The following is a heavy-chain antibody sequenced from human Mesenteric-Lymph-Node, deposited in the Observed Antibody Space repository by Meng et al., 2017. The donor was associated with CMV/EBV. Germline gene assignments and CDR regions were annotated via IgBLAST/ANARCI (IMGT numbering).Heavy chain of an antibody. CDR2: INHSGST. CDR3: ARGSSYDILTGYFDY. CDR1: GWSFSGYY. Sequence: QVQLHQWGAGLFKPSETLSVTCAVYGWSFSGYYWNWIRQSPEKGLEWIGEINHSGSTTYNPSFTSRIIISVDTSTNQISLNMSSVTAADTAVYYCARGSSYDILTGYFDYWGQGALVTVSS. J-gene: IGHJ4*02. D-gene: IGHD3-9*01. V-gene: IGHV4-34*01.